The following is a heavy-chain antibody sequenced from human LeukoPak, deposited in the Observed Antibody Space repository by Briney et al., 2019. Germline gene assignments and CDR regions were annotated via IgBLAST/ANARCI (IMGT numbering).Heavy chain of an antibody. CDR2: IQSTGAT. J-gene: IGHJ4*02. V-gene: IGHV4-39*01. CDR3: ARHSHCASGCFFDS. CDR1: GGSISNNNYL. D-gene: IGHD5-12*01. Sequence: SETLSLTCSVSGGSISNNNYLWVWIRLPPGKGLEWIASIQSTGATYFNPSLKSRVTIAADTSKDRFSMSLISVTAADTAVYFCARHSHCASGCFFDSWGQGTLVTVSS.